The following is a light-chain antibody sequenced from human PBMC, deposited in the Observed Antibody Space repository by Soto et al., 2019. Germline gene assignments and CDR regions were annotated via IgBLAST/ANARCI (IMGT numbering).Light chain of an antibody. V-gene: IGLV2-14*01. CDR2: EVI. CDR3: SSYTSSSFVV. Sequence: QSALTQPASVSGSPGQSITISCTGTSSDVGGYNYVSWYQQHPGKAPKLMIYEVINRPSGVSNRFAGSKSGNTASLTISGLQAEYEADYYCSSYTSSSFVVFGGGTQLTVL. CDR1: SSDVGGYNY. J-gene: IGLJ2*01.